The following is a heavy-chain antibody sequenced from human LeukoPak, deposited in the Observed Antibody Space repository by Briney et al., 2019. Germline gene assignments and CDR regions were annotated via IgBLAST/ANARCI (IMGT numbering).Heavy chain of an antibody. V-gene: IGHV1-2*04. CDR3: ARGSTWAYDFWSGYYGSNDAFDI. Sequence: ASVTVSCTASGYTFTGYYMHWVRQAPGQGLEWMGWINPNSGGTNYAQKFQGWVTMTRDTSISTAYMELSRLRSDDTAVYYCARGSTWAYDFWSGYYGSNDAFDIWGQGTMVTVSS. D-gene: IGHD3-3*01. CDR1: GYTFTGYY. CDR2: INPNSGGT. J-gene: IGHJ3*02.